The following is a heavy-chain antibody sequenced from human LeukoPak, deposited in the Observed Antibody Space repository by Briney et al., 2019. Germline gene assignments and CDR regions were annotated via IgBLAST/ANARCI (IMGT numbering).Heavy chain of an antibody. Sequence: PGGSLRLSCAASGFTFSTYSMNWVRQTPGKGLEWVSSISSSSSYIYYADSVKGRFSISRDNAKNSLYLQMNSLRAEDTAVYYCARDSRRYSSGWYDYWGQGTLVTVSS. CDR2: ISSSSSYI. J-gene: IGHJ4*02. CDR1: GFTFSTYS. CDR3: ARDSRRYSSGWYDY. V-gene: IGHV3-21*01. D-gene: IGHD6-19*01.